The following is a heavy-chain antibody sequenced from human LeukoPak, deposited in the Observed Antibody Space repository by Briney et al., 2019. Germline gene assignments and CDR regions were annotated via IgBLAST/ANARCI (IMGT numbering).Heavy chain of an antibody. Sequence: SETLSLTCTVSGGSISSGSYYWSWIRQPAGKGLEWIGEINHSGSTNYNPSLKSRVTISVDTSKNQFSLKLSSVTAADTAVYYCARHGVGYSYGKVYYYYYMDVWGKGTTVTISS. CDR3: ARHGVGYSYGKVYYYYYMDV. D-gene: IGHD5-18*01. J-gene: IGHJ6*03. CDR1: GGSISSGSYY. CDR2: INHSGST. V-gene: IGHV4-61*10.